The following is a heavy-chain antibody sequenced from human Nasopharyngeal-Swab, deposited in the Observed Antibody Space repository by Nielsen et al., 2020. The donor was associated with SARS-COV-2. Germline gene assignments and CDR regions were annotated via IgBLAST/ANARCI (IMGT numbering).Heavy chain of an antibody. CDR2: IGTAGDT. J-gene: IGHJ5*02. Sequence: GESLKISCAASGFTFSSYDMHWVRQATGKGLEWVSAIGTAGDTYYPGSVKGRFTIPSENAKNSLYLQMNSLRAVDTAVYYCARARPDIVVVPAALLFDPWGQGTLVTVSS. CDR1: GFTFSSYD. D-gene: IGHD2-2*01. V-gene: IGHV3-13*04. CDR3: ARARPDIVVVPAALLFDP.